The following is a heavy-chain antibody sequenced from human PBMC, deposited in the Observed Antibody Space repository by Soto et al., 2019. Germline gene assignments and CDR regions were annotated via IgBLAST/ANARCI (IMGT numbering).Heavy chain of an antibody. V-gene: IGHV5-51*01. CDR2: IYPGDSDT. J-gene: IGHJ4*02. Sequence: PGESLKISCKGSGYSFTSYWIGWVRQMPGKGLEWMGIIYPGDSDTRYSPSFQGQVTISADKSISTAYLQWSSLKASDTAMYYCARPINLYCSSTSCYAPSYFDYWGQGTLVTVSS. CDR3: ARPINLYCSSTSCYAPSYFDY. D-gene: IGHD2-2*01. CDR1: GYSFTSYW.